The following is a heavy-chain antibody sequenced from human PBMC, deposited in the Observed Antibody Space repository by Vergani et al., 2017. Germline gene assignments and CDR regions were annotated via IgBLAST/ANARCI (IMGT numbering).Heavy chain of an antibody. CDR3: TRDWSWDFWSGYYTDDDAFDI. CDR1: GFTFGDYA. Sequence: EVQLVESGGGLVQPGRSLRLSCTASGFTFGDYAMSWFRQAPGKGLEWVGFIRSKAYGGTTEYAASVKGRFTISRDDSKSIAYLQMNSLKTEDTAVYYCTRDWSWDFWSGYYTDDDAFDIWGQGTMVTVSS. D-gene: IGHD3-3*01. V-gene: IGHV3-49*03. J-gene: IGHJ3*02. CDR2: IRSKAYGGTT.